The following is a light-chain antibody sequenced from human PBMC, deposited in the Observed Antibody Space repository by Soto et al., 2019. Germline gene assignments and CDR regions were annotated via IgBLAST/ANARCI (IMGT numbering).Light chain of an antibody. V-gene: IGLV2-14*01. CDR2: DVS. CDR3: SSDTSSSTLVV. CDR1: SSDVGGYNY. Sequence: QSALTHPASVSGSPGQSITISCTGTSSDVGGYNYVSWYQQHPGKAPKLMIYDVSNRPSGVSNRFSGSKSGNTASLTISGLQAEDEADYYCSSDTSSSTLVVFGGGTKLTVL. J-gene: IGLJ2*01.